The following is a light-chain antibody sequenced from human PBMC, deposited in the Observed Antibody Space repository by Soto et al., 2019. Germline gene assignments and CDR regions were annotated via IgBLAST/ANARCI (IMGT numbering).Light chain of an antibody. CDR1: QSVLSKSDNYNY. CDR3: QQAYGAPIT. CDR2: WAS. V-gene: IGKV4-1*01. Sequence: DIVMTQSPDSLAVSLGERATINCKSSQSVLSKSDNYNYLAWHQQKPGQPPKLLIYWASTRASGVPDRFSGSGSGTDFTLTISSLQAEDVAVYYCQQAYGAPITFGQGTRQDIK. J-gene: IGKJ5*01.